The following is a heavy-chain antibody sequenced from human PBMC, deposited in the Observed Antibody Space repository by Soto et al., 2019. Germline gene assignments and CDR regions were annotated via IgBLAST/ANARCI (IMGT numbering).Heavy chain of an antibody. V-gene: IGHV4-59*01. CDR2: IYYSGST. CDR1: GAPITINY. CDR3: AGDAGGPYDH. Sequence: SETLSLTCTVSGAPITINYWSWIRQAPGKGLEWIGYIYYSGSTTYNPSLKSRVTMSADTSKDQFSLKLNSVTAADTAVYYCAGDAGGPYDHWGPVILVT. D-gene: IGHD2-15*01. J-gene: IGHJ4*01.